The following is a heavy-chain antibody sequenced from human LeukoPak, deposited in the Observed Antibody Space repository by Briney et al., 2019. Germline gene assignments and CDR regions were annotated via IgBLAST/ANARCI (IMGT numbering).Heavy chain of an antibody. Sequence: GGSLRLSCAASGFTFSSYWMDWVRQAPGKGLVWVSRINSDGSSTSYADSVKGRFTISRDNAKNTLYLQMNSLRAEDTAVYYCARVKDCTNGVCFDVADYWGQGTLVTVSS. CDR1: GFTFSSYW. D-gene: IGHD2-8*01. J-gene: IGHJ4*02. CDR3: ARVKDCTNGVCFDVADY. CDR2: INSDGSST. V-gene: IGHV3-74*01.